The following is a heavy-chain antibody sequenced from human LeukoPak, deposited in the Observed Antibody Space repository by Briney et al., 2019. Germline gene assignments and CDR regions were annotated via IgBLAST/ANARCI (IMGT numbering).Heavy chain of an antibody. D-gene: IGHD2-21*01. CDR1: GYTFTAYY. J-gene: IGHJ4*02. V-gene: IGHV1-2*02. Sequence: ASVKVSCKGSGYTFTAYYMDWVRQAPGQGLEWMGRINPKSGGTNYAQKFQGRVTMTGDTSISTAYMELSGLTSDDTAVYYCASGLGGNYPGNWGPGTQVNVSS. CDR3: ASGLGGNYPGN. CDR2: INPKSGGT.